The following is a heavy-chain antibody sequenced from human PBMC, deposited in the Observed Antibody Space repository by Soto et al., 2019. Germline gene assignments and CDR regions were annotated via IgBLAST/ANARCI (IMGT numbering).Heavy chain of an antibody. CDR2: IYYSGST. D-gene: IGHD3-10*01. Sequence: SETLSLTCTVSGGSISSSSYYWGWIRQPPGKGLEWIGSIYYSGSTYYNPSLKSRVTISVDTSKNQFSLKLSSVTAADTAVYYCARHSSYGSGSTLHYYYMDVWGKGTTVTVSS. J-gene: IGHJ6*03. CDR3: ARHSSYGSGSTLHYYYMDV. V-gene: IGHV4-39*01. CDR1: GGSISSSSYY.